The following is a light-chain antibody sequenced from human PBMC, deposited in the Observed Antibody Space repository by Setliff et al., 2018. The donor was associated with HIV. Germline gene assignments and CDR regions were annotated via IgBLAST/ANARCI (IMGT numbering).Light chain of an antibody. J-gene: IGLJ1*01. CDR1: TSDVGGYNF. CDR2: EVG. Sequence: QSVLTQPASVSGSPGQSITISCTGTTSDVGGYNFVSWYQQHPGKAPKLIIYEVGNRPSSISNRFSGSKSGNTASLTISGLQAEDEADYYCSSYAITNTLPFGTGTKVT. CDR3: SSYAITNTLP. V-gene: IGLV2-14*01.